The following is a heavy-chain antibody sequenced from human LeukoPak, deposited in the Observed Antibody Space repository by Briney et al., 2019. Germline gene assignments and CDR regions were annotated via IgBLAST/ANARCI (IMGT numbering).Heavy chain of an antibody. Sequence: ASVKVSCKASGYTFTGCYMHWVRQAPGQGLEWMGWINPNSGGTNYAQKFQGRVTMTRDTSISTAYMELSRLRSDDTAVYYCAKVAVVADVFAYFDYWGQGTLVTVSS. CDR1: GYTFTGCY. D-gene: IGHD2-15*01. V-gene: IGHV1-2*02. CDR2: INPNSGGT. CDR3: AKVAVVADVFAYFDY. J-gene: IGHJ4*02.